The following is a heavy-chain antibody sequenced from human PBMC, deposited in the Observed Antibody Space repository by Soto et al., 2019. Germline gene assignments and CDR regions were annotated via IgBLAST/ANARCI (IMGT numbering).Heavy chain of an antibody. CDR1: GFTFSSYG. CDR3: ARDNDSSSLDY. J-gene: IGHJ4*02. V-gene: IGHV3-33*08. D-gene: IGHD6-6*01. Sequence: GGSLRLSCAASGFTFSSYGMHWVRQAPGKGLEWVAVIWYDGSNKYYADSVKGRFTISRDNSKNTLYLQMNSLRAEDTAVYYCARDNDSSSLDYWGQGTLVTVSS. CDR2: IWYDGSNK.